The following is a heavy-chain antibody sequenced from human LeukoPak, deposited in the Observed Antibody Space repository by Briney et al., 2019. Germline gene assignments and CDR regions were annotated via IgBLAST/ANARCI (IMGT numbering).Heavy chain of an antibody. D-gene: IGHD3-9*01. V-gene: IGHV4-4*02. CDR1: GGPISSSNW. J-gene: IGHJ3*02. CDR2: IYHSGST. CDR3: ARDRSSERYFDWLGDAFDI. Sequence: SETLSLTCAVSGGPISSSNWWSWVRQPPGKGLEWIGEIYHSGSTNYNPSLKSRVTISVDKSKNQFSLKLSSVTAADTAVYYCARDRSSERYFDWLGDAFDIWGQGTMVTVSS.